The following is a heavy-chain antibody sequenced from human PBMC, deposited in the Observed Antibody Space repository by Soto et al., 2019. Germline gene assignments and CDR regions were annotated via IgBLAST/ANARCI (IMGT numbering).Heavy chain of an antibody. CDR3: ARRGYCSGGSCWDT. Sequence: ELQLVQPGAEVKKPGESLKISCKDSGNNFARHWVGWVRQMPGKGLEWIGIIFPDDSDTTYSPSAQGQVIISADKSISTASLQWSSMKTSDTAIYYCARRGYCSGGSCWDTWGQGTLVTVSS. CDR1: GNNFARHW. V-gene: IGHV5-51*03. CDR2: IFPDDSDT. J-gene: IGHJ4*02. D-gene: IGHD2-15*01.